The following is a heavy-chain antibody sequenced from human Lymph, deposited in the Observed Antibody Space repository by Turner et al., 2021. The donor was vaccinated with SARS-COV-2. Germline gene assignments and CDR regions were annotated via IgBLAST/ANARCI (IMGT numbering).Heavy chain of an antibody. D-gene: IGHD6-13*01. Sequence: QGQLVESGGGVVKPGRSMRLSCAASGFTFSSYGMHWVRQAPGKGLEWVAVIWYDGSNKYYADSVKGRFTISRDNSKNTLYLQMNSLRAEDTAVYYCARGLGSSWYSGGFDYWGQGTLVTVSS. CDR2: IWYDGSNK. V-gene: IGHV3-33*08. CDR1: GFTFSSYG. CDR3: ARGLGSSWYSGGFDY. J-gene: IGHJ4*02.